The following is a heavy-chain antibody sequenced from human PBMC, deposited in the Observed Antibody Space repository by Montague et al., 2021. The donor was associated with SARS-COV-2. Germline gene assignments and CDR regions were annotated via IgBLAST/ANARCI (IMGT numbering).Heavy chain of an antibody. V-gene: IGHV4-59*01. Sequence: SETLSLTCTVSGGSISNYYWSWIRQPPGRGLEWIGYTYYSGSTDYSPSLKSRVTISLDTSKNQFSLKVTSVTAADTAVYYCARGGGYYNYGLDVWGPGTPVTVSS. CDR2: TYYSGST. D-gene: IGHD3-22*01. CDR1: GGSISNYY. J-gene: IGHJ6*02. CDR3: ARGGGYYNYGLDV.